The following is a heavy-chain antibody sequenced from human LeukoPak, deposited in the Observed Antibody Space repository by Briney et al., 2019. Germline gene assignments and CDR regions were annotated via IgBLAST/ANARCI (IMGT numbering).Heavy chain of an antibody. Sequence: SETLSLTCTVYGGSFSGYYWSWIRQPPGKGLEWIGEINHSGSTNYNPSLKSRVTISVDTSKNQFSLKLSSVTAADTAVYYCARRGLGRPDYWGQGTLVTVSS. V-gene: IGHV4-34*01. CDR3: ARRGLGRPDY. CDR2: INHSGST. J-gene: IGHJ4*02. CDR1: GGSFSGYY. D-gene: IGHD7-27*01.